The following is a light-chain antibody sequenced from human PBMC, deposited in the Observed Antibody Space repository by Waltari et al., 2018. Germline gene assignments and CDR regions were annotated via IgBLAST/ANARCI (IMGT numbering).Light chain of an antibody. V-gene: IGLV2-14*01. J-gene: IGLJ2*01. CDR1: SEDIGGYDH. Sequence: QSALTQPASVSGTPGQSLTISCTGTSEDIGGYDHVSWYQQYPGKAPRLILYEVTNRPSDVSYRFSGSKSGNMASLTISGLQADDEADYYCSSYTTSSRVFGGGTKVTVL. CDR2: EVT. CDR3: SSYTTSSRV.